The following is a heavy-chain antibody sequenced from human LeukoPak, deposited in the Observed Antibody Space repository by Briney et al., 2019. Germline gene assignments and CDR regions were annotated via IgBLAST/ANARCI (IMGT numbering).Heavy chain of an antibody. CDR1: GYSISGGYY. J-gene: IGHJ4*02. CDR3: ARHIWEQWLVEYYFDY. Sequence: TSETLSLTCAVYGYSISGGYYWGWIRQPPGKGLEWIGSIYYSGSTYYNPSLKSRVTISVDTSKNQFSLKLSSVTAADTAVYYCARHIWEQWLVEYYFDYWGQGTLVTVSS. D-gene: IGHD6-19*01. V-gene: IGHV4-38-2*01. CDR2: IYYSGST.